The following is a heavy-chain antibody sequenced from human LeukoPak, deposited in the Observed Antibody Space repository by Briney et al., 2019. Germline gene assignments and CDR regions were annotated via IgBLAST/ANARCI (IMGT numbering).Heavy chain of an antibody. Sequence: PSETLSLTCTVSGGSISSGSYYWSWIRQPAGKGLEWIGRIYTSGSTNYNPSLKSRVTMSVDTSKNQFSLKLSSVTAADTAVYYCARDRYYYDSSGFAFDIWGQGTMATVSS. V-gene: IGHV4-61*02. CDR2: IYTSGST. D-gene: IGHD3-22*01. CDR1: GGSISSGSYY. CDR3: ARDRYYYDSSGFAFDI. J-gene: IGHJ3*02.